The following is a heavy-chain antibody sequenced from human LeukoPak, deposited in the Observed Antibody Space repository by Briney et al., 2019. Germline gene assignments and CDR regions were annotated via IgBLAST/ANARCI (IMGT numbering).Heavy chain of an antibody. Sequence: SETLSLTCTVSGDSISSGGYYWSWIRQHPGKGLEWIGYIYYSGSTYYNPSLKSRVTISVDTSKNQFSLKLSSVTAADTAVYYCARVRDSGLDSFDYWGQGTLVTVSS. V-gene: IGHV4-31*03. J-gene: IGHJ4*02. D-gene: IGHD5-24*01. CDR1: GDSISSGGYY. CDR3: ARVRDSGLDSFDY. CDR2: IYYSGST.